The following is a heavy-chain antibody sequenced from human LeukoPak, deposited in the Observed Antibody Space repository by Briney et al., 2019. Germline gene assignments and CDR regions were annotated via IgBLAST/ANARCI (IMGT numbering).Heavy chain of an antibody. V-gene: IGHV1-2*02. CDR2: INPNSGGT. D-gene: IGHD2-15*01. J-gene: IGHJ4*02. CDR3: ARELGYCSGGSCLYFDY. Sequence: ASVKDSCKASGYTFTGYYMHWVRQAPGQGLEWMGWINPNSGGTNYAQKFQGRVTMTTDTSISTAYMELSRLRSDDTAVYYCARELGYCSGGSCLYFDYWGQGTLVTVSS. CDR1: GYTFTGYY.